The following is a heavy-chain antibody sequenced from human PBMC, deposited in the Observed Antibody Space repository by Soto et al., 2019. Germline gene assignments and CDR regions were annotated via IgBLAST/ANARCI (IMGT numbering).Heavy chain of an antibody. J-gene: IGHJ6*02. CDR2: ISAYNGNT. CDR3: ARETSVGATYYYYYGMDV. V-gene: IGHV1-18*04. D-gene: IGHD1-26*01. Sequence: ASVKVSCKASGYTFTSYGISWVRQAPGQGLEWMGWISAYNGNTNYAQKLQGRVTMTTDTSTSTAYMELRSLRSDDTAVYYCARETSVGATYYYYYGMDVWGQGTTVTASS. CDR1: GYTFTSYG.